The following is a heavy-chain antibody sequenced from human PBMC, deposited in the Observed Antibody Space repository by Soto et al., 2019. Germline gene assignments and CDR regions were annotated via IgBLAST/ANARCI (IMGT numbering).Heavy chain of an antibody. D-gene: IGHD3-22*01. CDR2: IYPGDSDT. CDR3: ARGASSNYYDSSGYRDLYYYYGMDV. J-gene: IGHJ6*02. CDR1: GYSFTSYW. V-gene: IGHV5-51*01. Sequence: GESLKISCKGSGYSFTSYWIGWVRQMPGKGLEWMGIIYPGDSDTRYSPSFQGQVTISADKSISTAYLQWSSLKASDTAMYYCARGASSNYYDSSGYRDLYYYYGMDVWGQGTTVTVSS.